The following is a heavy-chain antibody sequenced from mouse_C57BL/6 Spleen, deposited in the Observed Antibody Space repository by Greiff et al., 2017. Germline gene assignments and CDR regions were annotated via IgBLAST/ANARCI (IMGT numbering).Heavy chain of an antibody. D-gene: IGHD1-1*01. CDR1: GYTFTSYW. V-gene: IGHV1-64*01. J-gene: IGHJ3*01. CDR2: IHPNSGST. Sequence: QVQLQQSGAELVKPGASVKLSCKASGYTFTSYWMHWVKQRPGQGLEWIGMIHPNSGSTNYNEKFKSKATLTVDKSSSTAYMQLSSLTSEDSAVYYCAREADYYGSPFAYWGQGTLVTVSA. CDR3: AREADYYGSPFAY.